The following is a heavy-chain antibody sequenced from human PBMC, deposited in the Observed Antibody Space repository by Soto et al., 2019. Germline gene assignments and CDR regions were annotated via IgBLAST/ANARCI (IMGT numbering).Heavy chain of an antibody. V-gene: IGHV3-30-3*01. CDR3: ARDPYGHLLRGYLFDY. Sequence: QVQLVESGGGVVQPGRSLRLSCAASGFTFSSYAMHWVRQAPGKGLEWVAVISYDGSNKYYADSVKCRFTISRDNSKNALYLQMNSLRAEDTAVYYCARDPYGHLLRGYLFDYWGQGTLVTVSS. CDR2: ISYDGSNK. D-gene: IGHD1-26*01. J-gene: IGHJ4*02. CDR1: GFTFSSYA.